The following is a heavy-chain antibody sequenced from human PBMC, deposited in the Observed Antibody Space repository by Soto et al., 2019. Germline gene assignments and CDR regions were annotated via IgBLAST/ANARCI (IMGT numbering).Heavy chain of an antibody. Sequence: SETLSLTCTVSGGSISTTSYYWGWIRQPPGKGLEWIGSIYYSGSNYDNPSLKSRVTISVDTSKNQFSLKLSSVTAADTAFYYCARLLHDSSGYYFFDHWGQGTLVTVSS. J-gene: IGHJ4*02. CDR2: IYYSGSN. CDR1: GGSISTTSYY. D-gene: IGHD3-22*01. CDR3: ARLLHDSSGYYFFDH. V-gene: IGHV4-39*01.